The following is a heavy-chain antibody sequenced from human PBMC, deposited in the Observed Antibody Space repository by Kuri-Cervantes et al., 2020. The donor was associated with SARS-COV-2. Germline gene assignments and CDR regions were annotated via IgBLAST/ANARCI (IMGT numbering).Heavy chain of an antibody. CDR1: GGSIGSGSYY. D-gene: IGHD3-22*01. Sequence: SETLSLTCTVSGGSIGSGSYYWSWIRQPAGKGLEWIGRIYTSGSTNYNPSLKSRVTISVDTSKNQFSLKLSSVTAADTAVYYCARDLAYDSSGYAFDYWGQGTPVTVSS. J-gene: IGHJ4*02. CDR3: ARDLAYDSSGYAFDY. CDR2: IYTSGST. V-gene: IGHV4-61*02.